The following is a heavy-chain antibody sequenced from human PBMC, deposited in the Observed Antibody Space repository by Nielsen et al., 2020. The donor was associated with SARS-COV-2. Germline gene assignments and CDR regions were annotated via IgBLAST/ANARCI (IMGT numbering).Heavy chain of an antibody. Sequence: GESLKISCAASGFTFSSYWMSWVRQAPGKGLEWVSSISSSSSYIYYADSVKGRFTISRDNAKNSLYLQMNSLRAEDTAVYYCARDVRFGEFVDYWGQGTLVTVSS. CDR1: GFTFSSYW. J-gene: IGHJ4*02. V-gene: IGHV3-21*01. CDR2: ISSSSSYI. CDR3: ARDVRFGEFVDY. D-gene: IGHD3-10*01.